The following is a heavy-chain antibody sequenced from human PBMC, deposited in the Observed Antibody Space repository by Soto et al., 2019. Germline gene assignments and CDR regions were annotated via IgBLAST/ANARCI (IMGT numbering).Heavy chain of an antibody. V-gene: IGHV4-61*01. Sequence: PSETLSLTCTVSGGSINTDNYYWSWIRQPPGKGLEWTGYIYYTGGTTYNPSLKSRVTISLDRSRNQFSLSLSSVTAADTAVFYCARENSDSPEAFDFWGQGTLVTVSS. D-gene: IGHD1-26*01. CDR2: IYYTGGT. CDR3: ARENSDSPEAFDF. CDR1: GGSINTDNYY. J-gene: IGHJ4*02.